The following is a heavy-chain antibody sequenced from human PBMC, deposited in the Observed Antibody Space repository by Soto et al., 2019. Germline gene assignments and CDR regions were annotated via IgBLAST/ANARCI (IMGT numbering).Heavy chain of an antibody. D-gene: IGHD3-10*01. J-gene: IGHJ6*02. V-gene: IGHV4-59*01. CDR2: IYYSGST. Sequence: SETLSLTCTVSGGSISSYYWSWIRQPPGKGLEWIGYIYYSGSTNYNPSLKSRVTISVDTSKNQFSLKLSSVTAADTAVYYCARDGRFGELVKGMDVWGQGTTVTVSS. CDR1: GGSISSYY. CDR3: ARDGRFGELVKGMDV.